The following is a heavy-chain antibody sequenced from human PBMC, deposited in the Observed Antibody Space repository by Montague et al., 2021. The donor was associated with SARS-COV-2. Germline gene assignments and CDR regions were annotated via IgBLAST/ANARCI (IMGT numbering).Heavy chain of an antibody. CDR2: IHHGGST. V-gene: IGHV4-34*01. CDR1: GGSFSTYS. CDR3: ARHAGKRITIFGVVKGQYYFDY. J-gene: IGHJ4*02. D-gene: IGHD3-3*01. Sequence: SETLSLTCAVHGGSFSTYSWNWIRQPPGKGLEWIGEIHHGGSTNYNPSLKSRVTISADTSKNQFSLKLTSVAAADTAVYYCARHAGKRITIFGVVKGQYYFDYWGQGTLVTVSS.